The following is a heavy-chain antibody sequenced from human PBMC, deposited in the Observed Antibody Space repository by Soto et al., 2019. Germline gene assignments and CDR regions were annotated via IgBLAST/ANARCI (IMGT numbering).Heavy chain of an antibody. Sequence: ASVKVSCKASGYTFTSYAMHWVRQAPGQRLEWMGWINAGNGNTKYSQKFQGRVTITRDTSASTAYMELSSLRSEDTAVYYCARTYDYVWGSYRPYYYYYGMDVWGQGTTVTVSS. CDR3: ARTYDYVWGSYRPYYYYYGMDV. CDR1: GYTFTSYA. J-gene: IGHJ6*02. CDR2: INAGNGNT. D-gene: IGHD3-16*02. V-gene: IGHV1-3*01.